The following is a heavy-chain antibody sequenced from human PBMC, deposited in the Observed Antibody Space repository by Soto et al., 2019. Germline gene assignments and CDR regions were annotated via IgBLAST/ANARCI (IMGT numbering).Heavy chain of an antibody. CDR1: GYRFTSYG. CDR2: ISAYNGNT. Sequence: ASLYGSCKASGYRFTSYGISWVLRAPGQGLEWMGWISAYNGNTNYAQKLQGRVTMTTDTSTSTAYMELRSLRSDDTAVYYCARERPTHYDAFDSWGQGTMVTV. CDR3: ARERPTHYDAFDS. J-gene: IGHJ3*02. V-gene: IGHV1-18*01.